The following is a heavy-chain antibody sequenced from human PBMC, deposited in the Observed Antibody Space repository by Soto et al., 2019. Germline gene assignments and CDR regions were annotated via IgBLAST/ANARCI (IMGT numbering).Heavy chain of an antibody. CDR3: ASDSQQASYYGMDV. CDR2: ISNDGSNK. V-gene: IGHV3-30*03. Sequence: GGSLRLSCAASGFSFSTYGMHWVRQAPGKGLEWVAFISNDGSNKYYADSVKGRFTISRDNAKNSLYLQMHSLRAEDTAVYYCASDSQQASYYGMDVWGQGTTVTVSS. J-gene: IGHJ6*02. CDR1: GFSFSTYG.